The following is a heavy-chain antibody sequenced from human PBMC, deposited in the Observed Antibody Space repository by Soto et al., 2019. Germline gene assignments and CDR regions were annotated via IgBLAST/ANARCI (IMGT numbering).Heavy chain of an antibody. CDR1: GGTFSSYA. D-gene: IGHD6-19*01. J-gene: IGHJ6*02. V-gene: IGHV1-69*01. Sequence: QVPLVQSGAEVKKPGSSVKVSCKASGGTFSSYAISWVRQAPGQGLEWMGGIIPIFGTANYAQKFQGRVTITADESTSTAYMELSSLRSEDTAVYYCARAGGVAVAGAYYYYGMDVWGQGTTVTVSS. CDR2: IIPIFGTA. CDR3: ARAGGVAVAGAYYYYGMDV.